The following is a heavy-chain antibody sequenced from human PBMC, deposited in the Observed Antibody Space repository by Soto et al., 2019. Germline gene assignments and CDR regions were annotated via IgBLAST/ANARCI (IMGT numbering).Heavy chain of an antibody. V-gene: IGHV4-38-2*01. CDR1: GYSISSGYY. CDR3: ARHNYYYDSSGYSRYFDY. Sequence: SETLSLTCAVSGYSISSGYYWGWIRQPPGKGLEWIGSIYYCGSTYYNPSLKSRVTISVDTSKNQFSLKLSSVTAADTAVYYCARHNYYYDSSGYSRYFDYWGQGTLVTVSS. J-gene: IGHJ4*02. CDR2: IYYCGST. D-gene: IGHD3-22*01.